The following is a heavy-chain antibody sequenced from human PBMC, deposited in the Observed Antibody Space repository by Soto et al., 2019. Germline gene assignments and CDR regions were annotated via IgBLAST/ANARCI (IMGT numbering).Heavy chain of an antibody. CDR1: GFPFSSYY. Sequence: GGSLSLSCEGSGFPFSSYYISSIRQAQGKGLEWISYSSNSGTFSRYADSVKGRFSISRDNTKNLLYLQMNSLRAEDTAVYYCARSGDNYNRLDYWGQGTPVTVSS. J-gene: IGHJ4*02. CDR3: ARSGDNYNRLDY. CDR2: SSNSGTFS. V-gene: IGHV3-11*06. D-gene: IGHD1-1*01.